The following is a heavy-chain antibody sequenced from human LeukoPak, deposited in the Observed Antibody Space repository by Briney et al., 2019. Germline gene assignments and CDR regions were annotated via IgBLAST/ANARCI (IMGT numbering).Heavy chain of an antibody. J-gene: IGHJ4*02. Sequence: SETLSLTCTVSGGSISSYYWNWIRQPPGKGLEWIGEINHSGSTNYNPSLKSRVTISVDTSKNQFSLKLSSVTAADTAVYYCARGTGYSSSWLYYWGQGTLVTVSS. CDR2: INHSGST. CDR3: ARGTGYSSSWLYY. CDR1: GGSISSYY. D-gene: IGHD6-13*01. V-gene: IGHV4-34*01.